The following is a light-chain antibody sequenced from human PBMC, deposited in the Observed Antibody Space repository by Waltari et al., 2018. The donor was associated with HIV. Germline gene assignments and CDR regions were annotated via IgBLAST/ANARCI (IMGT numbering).Light chain of an antibody. CDR1: ALPKRN. Sequence: SYELTQPPSVSVSPGQTATITCSGDALPKRNAYWYQQRSGQAPVLVMYDDHKRPSGIPERISGSTSGTTATLTVSRAQVDDEADYYCYSTDTTGYERVFGGGTKLTVL. CDR2: DDH. J-gene: IGLJ3*02. V-gene: IGLV3-10*01. CDR3: YSTDTTGYERV.